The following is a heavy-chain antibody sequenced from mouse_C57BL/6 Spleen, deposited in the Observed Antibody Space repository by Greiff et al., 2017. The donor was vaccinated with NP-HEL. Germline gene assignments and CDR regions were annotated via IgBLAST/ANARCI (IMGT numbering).Heavy chain of an antibody. Sequence: QVQLQQSGAELARPGASVKLSCKASGYTFTSYGISWVKQRTGQGLEWIGEVYPRSGNTYYNEKFKGKATLTADKSSSTAYMELRSLTSEDSAVYFCARGGGKGNYYAMDYWGQGTSVTVSS. CDR3: ARGGGKGNYYAMDY. V-gene: IGHV1-81*01. CDR1: GYTFTSYG. CDR2: VYPRSGNT. D-gene: IGHD1-3*01. J-gene: IGHJ4*01.